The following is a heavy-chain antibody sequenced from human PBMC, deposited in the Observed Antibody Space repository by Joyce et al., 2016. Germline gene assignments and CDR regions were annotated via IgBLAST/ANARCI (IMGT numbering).Heavy chain of an antibody. CDR1: GASFTLYHYW. CDR2: IHYTGAT. J-gene: IGHJ4*02. CDR3: ARGTDYVWVSP. V-gene: IGHV4-34*02. Sequence: QVQLQQWGAGLLKPSETLSLTCGVYGASFTLYHYWFSWIRQSPEKGLEWIGEIHYTGATNYYPSFKSRVTMSVDTSKSQFFLKLTSMTAADTAVYYCARGTDYVWVSPWGEGTLVTVSS. D-gene: IGHD3-16*01.